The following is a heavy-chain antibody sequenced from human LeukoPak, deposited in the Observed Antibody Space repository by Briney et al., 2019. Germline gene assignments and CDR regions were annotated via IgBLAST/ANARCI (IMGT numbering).Heavy chain of an antibody. D-gene: IGHD1-14*01. CDR3: ARDGQPGRFDY. V-gene: IGHV3-48*01. CDR2: ISSSSTI. J-gene: IGHJ4*02. CDR1: GFTFSRYS. Sequence: GGSLRLSCAASGFTFSRYSMNWVRQAPGRGLEWVSYISSSSTIYYADSVKDRFTISRDNANNSLYLQMNSLRAEDTALYDSARDGQPGRFDYWGQGTLVTVSS.